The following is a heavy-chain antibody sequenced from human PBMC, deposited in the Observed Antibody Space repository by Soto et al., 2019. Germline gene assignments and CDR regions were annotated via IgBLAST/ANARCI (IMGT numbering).Heavy chain of an antibody. CDR3: ARVDCSGGSCYPGGAFDI. D-gene: IGHD2-15*01. CDR2: INPSGGST. V-gene: IGHV1-46*01. CDR1: GYTFTSYY. Sequence: QVQLVQSGAEVKKPGASVKVSCKASGYTFTSYYMHWVRQAPGQGLEWMGIINPSGGSTSYAQKFQGRVTMTRDTSTSTVYMELSSVRSEDTAVYYCARVDCSGGSCYPGGAFDIWGQGTMVTVSS. J-gene: IGHJ3*02.